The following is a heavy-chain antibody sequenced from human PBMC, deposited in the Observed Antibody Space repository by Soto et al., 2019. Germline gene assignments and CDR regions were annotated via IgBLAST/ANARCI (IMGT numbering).Heavy chain of an antibody. CDR2: IYYSGST. D-gene: IGHD2-2*01. Sequence: SETMSVTCTVAGGSISSYYWSWIRKQPGKGLEWIGYIYYSGSTNYNPSLKSRVTISVDTSKNQFSLKLSSVTAEDTAVYYCAKDKGGRYCSRTSCLYSFDYWGQGTLVTVSS. CDR3: AKDKGGRYCSRTSCLYSFDY. CDR1: GGSISSYY. J-gene: IGHJ4*02. V-gene: IGHV4-59*12.